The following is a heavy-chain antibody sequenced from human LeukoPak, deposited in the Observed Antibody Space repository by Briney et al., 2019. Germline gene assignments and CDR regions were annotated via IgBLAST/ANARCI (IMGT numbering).Heavy chain of an antibody. CDR3: AREVRYYYYYMDV. CDR1: GFTFSSYW. V-gene: IGHV3-7*01. D-gene: IGHD3-10*01. J-gene: IGHJ6*03. CDR2: IKQDGSEK. Sequence: GGSLRLSCAASGFTFSSYWTSWVRQAPGKGLEWVANIKQDGSEKYYVDSVKGRFTISRDNAKNSLYLQMNSLRAEDTAVYYCAREVRYYYYYMDVWSKGTTVTVSS.